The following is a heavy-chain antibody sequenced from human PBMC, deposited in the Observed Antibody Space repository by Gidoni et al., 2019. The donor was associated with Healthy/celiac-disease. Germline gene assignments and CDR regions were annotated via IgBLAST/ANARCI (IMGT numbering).Heavy chain of an antibody. CDR3: AKAFLDIVVVPAAIGPFDY. CDR2: ISGSGGST. J-gene: IGHJ4*02. CDR1: GFTFSSFA. Sequence: EVQLVESGGGLVQPGGSRRLSCAVSGFTFSSFAMSWVRQAPGKGLEWVSAISGSGGSTYYADSVKGRFTISRDNSKNTLYLQMNSLRAEDTAVYYCAKAFLDIVVVPAAIGPFDYWGQGTLVTVSS. V-gene: IGHV3-23*04. D-gene: IGHD2-2*01.